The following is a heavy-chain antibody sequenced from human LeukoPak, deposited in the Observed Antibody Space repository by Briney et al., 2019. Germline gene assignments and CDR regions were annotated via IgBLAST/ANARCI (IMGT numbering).Heavy chain of an antibody. Sequence: ASVKVSCKLSGFALKDSSIHWVRQAPGKGLEWMGGSDVESGEIIYAQKFQGRVTMTRNTSISTAYMELSSLRSEDTAVYYCARHDILTGYSDYWGQGTLVTVSS. CDR1: GFALKDSS. CDR3: ARHDILTGYSDY. V-gene: IGHV1-24*01. J-gene: IGHJ4*02. D-gene: IGHD3-9*01. CDR2: SDVESGEI.